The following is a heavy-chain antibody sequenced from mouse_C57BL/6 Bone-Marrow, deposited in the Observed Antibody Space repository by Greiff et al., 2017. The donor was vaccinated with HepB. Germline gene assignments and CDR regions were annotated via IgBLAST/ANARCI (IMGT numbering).Heavy chain of an antibody. J-gene: IGHJ2*01. CDR1: GFTFSSYG. D-gene: IGHD1-1*01. CDR2: ISSGGSYT. Sequence: EVKLMESGGDLVKPGGSLKLSCAASGFTFSSYGMSWVRQTPDKRLEWVATISSGGSYTYYPDSVKGRFTISRDNAKNTLYLQMSSRKSEDTAMYYCARHRDYYGSSYYFDYWGQGTTLTVSS. CDR3: ARHRDYYGSSYYFDY. V-gene: IGHV5-6*01.